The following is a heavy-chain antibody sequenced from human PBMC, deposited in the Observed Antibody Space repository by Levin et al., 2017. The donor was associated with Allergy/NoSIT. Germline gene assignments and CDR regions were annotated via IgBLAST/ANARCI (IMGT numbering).Heavy chain of an antibody. Sequence: KSSETLSLTCAVYGGSFSGYYWSWIRQPPGKGLEWIGEINHSGSTNYNPSLKSRVTISVDTSKNQFSLKLSSVTAADTAVYYCAREGIAAAAKRYFDLWGRGTLVTVSS. J-gene: IGHJ2*01. CDR2: INHSGST. V-gene: IGHV4-34*01. D-gene: IGHD6-13*01. CDR1: GGSFSGYY. CDR3: AREGIAAAAKRYFDL.